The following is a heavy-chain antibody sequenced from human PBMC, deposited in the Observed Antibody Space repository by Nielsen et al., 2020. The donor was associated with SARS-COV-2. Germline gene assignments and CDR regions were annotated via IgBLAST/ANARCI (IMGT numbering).Heavy chain of an antibody. D-gene: IGHD3-10*01. Sequence: SETLSLTCAVYDGSFSVNFWTWIRQPPGKGLEWIGEIYHSGSTKYSPSLKSRVTILVDTSKNQFSLHLSSVTAADTGLYYCASAFNYRMDVRGQGTTVTVSS. J-gene: IGHJ6*02. V-gene: IGHV4-34*01. CDR3: ASAFNYRMDV. CDR1: DGSFSVNF. CDR2: IYHSGST.